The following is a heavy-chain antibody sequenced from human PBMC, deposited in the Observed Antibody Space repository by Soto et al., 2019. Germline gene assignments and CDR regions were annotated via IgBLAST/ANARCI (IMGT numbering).Heavy chain of an antibody. CDR3: AKDMTPYSSFHRGGDAFDI. CDR2: ISWNSGSI. Sequence: EVQLVESGGGLVQPGRSLRLSCAASGFTFDDYAMHWVRQAPGKGLEWVSGISWNSGSIGYADSVKGRFTISRDNAKNSLYLQMNSLRAEDTGLYYCAKDMTPYSSFHRGGDAFDICGQGTMVTVSS. J-gene: IGHJ3*02. V-gene: IGHV3-9*01. D-gene: IGHD3-22*01. CDR1: GFTFDDYA.